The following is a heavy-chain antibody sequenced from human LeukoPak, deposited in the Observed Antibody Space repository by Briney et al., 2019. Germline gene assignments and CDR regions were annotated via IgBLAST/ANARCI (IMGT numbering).Heavy chain of an antibody. CDR1: GYTFTSYG. Sequence: ASVKVSCKASGYTFTSYGISGVRQAPGQGLEWMGWISAYNGNTNYAQKLQGRVTMTTDTSTSTAYMELRSLRSDDTAVYYCARDRCSGGSCYSGPWGQGTLVTVSS. J-gene: IGHJ5*02. CDR2: ISAYNGNT. D-gene: IGHD2-15*01. CDR3: ARDRCSGGSCYSGP. V-gene: IGHV1-18*01.